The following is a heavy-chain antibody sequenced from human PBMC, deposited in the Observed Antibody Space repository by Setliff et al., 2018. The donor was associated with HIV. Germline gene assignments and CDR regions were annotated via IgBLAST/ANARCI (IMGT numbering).Heavy chain of an antibody. CDR1: GGTFGSYA. CDR3: ATDQISDGSGSYPKSYFDY. CDR2: IIPMFGTA. V-gene: IGHV1-69*05. J-gene: IGHJ4*02. Sequence: SVKVSCKASGGTFGSYAVSWVRQAPGQGLEWMGGIIPMFGTAKYAQKFQARVTLTTDESTSTAYMEVSGLKSDDTAVYYCATDQISDGSGSYPKSYFDYWGQGTLVTVS. D-gene: IGHD3-10*01.